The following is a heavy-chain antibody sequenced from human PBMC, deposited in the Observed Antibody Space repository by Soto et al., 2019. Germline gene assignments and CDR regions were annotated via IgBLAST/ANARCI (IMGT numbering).Heavy chain of an antibody. D-gene: IGHD3-22*01. J-gene: IGHJ5*02. CDR1: GGTFNSYD. CDR3: ARLSRPNYYDTSVFFMDNGFDP. V-gene: IGHV1-69*01. CDR2: IIPIVATP. Sequence: QVQLVQSGAEVKKPGSSMKVSCKASGGTFNSYDINWVRQAPGQGLEWMGGIIPIVATPNYAQKFQPRVTITADESTDAVYMELRSLRSEDTAMYYCARLSRPNYYDTSVFFMDNGFDPWGQGTLVTVSS.